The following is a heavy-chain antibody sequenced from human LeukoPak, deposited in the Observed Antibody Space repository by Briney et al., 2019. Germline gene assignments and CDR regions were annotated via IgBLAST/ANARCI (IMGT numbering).Heavy chain of an antibody. Sequence: GGSLRLSCAASGFTFDDYAMHWVRQAPGKGLEWVSGISWNSGSIGYADSVKGRFTISRDNAKNSLFLQMNSLRVEDTAVYYCATWTGITPYWGQGTLVTVSS. J-gene: IGHJ4*02. D-gene: IGHD1-20*01. CDR3: ATWTGITPY. CDR1: GFTFDDYA. V-gene: IGHV3-9*01. CDR2: ISWNSGSI.